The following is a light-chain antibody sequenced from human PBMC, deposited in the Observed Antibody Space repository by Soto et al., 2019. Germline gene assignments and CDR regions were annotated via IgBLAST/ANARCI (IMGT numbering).Light chain of an antibody. CDR3: CSYAGTNTFV. V-gene: IGLV2-23*01. CDR2: EGN. J-gene: IGLJ1*01. Sequence: HSALTQPASVSGSPGQSITISCTGTSSDVGSYNLVSWYQQHPGKAPKLMIYEGNKRPSGVSNRFSGSKSANTASLTISGLQTEDEADYYCCSYAGTNTFVFGTGTKLTVL. CDR1: SSDVGSYNL.